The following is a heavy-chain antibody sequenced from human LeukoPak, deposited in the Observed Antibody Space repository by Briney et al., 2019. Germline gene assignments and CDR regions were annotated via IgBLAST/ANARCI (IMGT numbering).Heavy chain of an antibody. CDR3: ARIKSIAARLNSFDY. Sequence: PGGSLRLSCAASGFTFSSYAMHWVRQAPGKGLEWVAVISYDGSNKYYADSVKGRFTISRDNSKNTLYLQMNSLRAEDTAVYYCARIKSIAARLNSFDYWGQGTLVTVSS. CDR1: GFTFSSYA. V-gene: IGHV3-30-3*01. J-gene: IGHJ4*02. CDR2: ISYDGSNK. D-gene: IGHD6-6*01.